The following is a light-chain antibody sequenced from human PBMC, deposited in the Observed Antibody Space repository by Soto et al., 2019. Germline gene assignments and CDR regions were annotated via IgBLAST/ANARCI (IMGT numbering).Light chain of an antibody. J-gene: IGKJ5*01. CDR3: QQCGSSST. V-gene: IGKV3-20*01. CDR2: GAS. Sequence: EIVLTQSPGTLSLSPGERATLSCRASQSVSSSYLAWYQQKPGQPPRLLIYGASSRATGIPDRFSGSGSGTDFTLTISRLEPEDFAVYYCQQCGSSSTFGQGTRLEIK. CDR1: QSVSSSY.